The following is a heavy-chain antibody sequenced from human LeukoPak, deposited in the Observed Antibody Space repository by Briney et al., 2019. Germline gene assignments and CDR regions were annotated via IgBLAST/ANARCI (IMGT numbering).Heavy chain of an antibody. D-gene: IGHD2-2*01. CDR2: ISAYNGNT. V-gene: IGHV1-18*01. Sequence: ASVKVSCKASGGTFSSYGISWVRQAPGQGLEWMGWISAYNGNTNYAQKLQGRVTMTTDTSTSTAYMELRSLRSDDTAVYYCARAPYCSSTSCYSVGLVWPVDYWGQGTLVTVSS. CDR3: ARAPYCSSTSCYSVGLVWPVDY. J-gene: IGHJ4*02. CDR1: GGTFSSYG.